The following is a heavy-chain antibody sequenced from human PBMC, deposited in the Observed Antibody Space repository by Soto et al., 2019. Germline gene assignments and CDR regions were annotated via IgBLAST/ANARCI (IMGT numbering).Heavy chain of an antibody. CDR3: ARGVVVVPAAIHRGGFYYYYGMDV. Sequence: SETLSLTCAVYGGSFSGYYWSWIRQPPGKGLEWIGEINHSGSTNYNPSLKSRVTISVDTSKNQFSLKLSSVTAADTAVYYCARGVVVVPAAIHRGGFYYYYGMDVWGQGTTVTV. CDR1: GGSFSGYY. CDR2: INHSGST. D-gene: IGHD2-2*02. J-gene: IGHJ6*02. V-gene: IGHV4-34*01.